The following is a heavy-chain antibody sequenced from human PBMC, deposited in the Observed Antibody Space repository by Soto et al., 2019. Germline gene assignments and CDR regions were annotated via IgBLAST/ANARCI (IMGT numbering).Heavy chain of an antibody. CDR2: INHSGST. Sequence: QVQLQQWSVGLLKPSETLSLTCAVYGGSFSGYYWSWIRQPPGKGLEWIGEINHSGSTNYNPSLKSRVTISVDTSKNQFSRKLSSVTAADTAVYYCARRRYDSSGYTYWGQGTLVTVSS. V-gene: IGHV4-34*01. CDR3: ARRRYDSSGYTY. D-gene: IGHD3-22*01. CDR1: GGSFSGYY. J-gene: IGHJ4*02.